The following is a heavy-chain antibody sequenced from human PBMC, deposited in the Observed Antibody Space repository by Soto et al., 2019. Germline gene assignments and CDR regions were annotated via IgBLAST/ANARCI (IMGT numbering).Heavy chain of an antibody. CDR3: ATLNMAYVGFAVLDI. J-gene: IGHJ3*02. CDR1: GFTFSNYA. V-gene: IGHV3-30*03. Sequence: QVQLVESGGGVVQPGTSLRLSCAASGFTFSNYAMHWVRQAPGKGLEWVAVISYDGSNKYYGDSGKGRFTISRDNSKKTLYLQMSSLRSEDTAVYYCATLNMAYVGFAVLDIWGQGTVVTVSS. CDR2: ISYDGSNK. D-gene: IGHD2-8*01.